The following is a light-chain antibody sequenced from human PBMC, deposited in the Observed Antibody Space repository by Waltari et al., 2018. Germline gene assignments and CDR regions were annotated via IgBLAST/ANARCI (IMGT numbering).Light chain of an antibody. CDR3: SSYTRSNTWV. J-gene: IGLJ3*02. V-gene: IGLV2-14*01. CDR2: EVS. Sequence: QSALTQPASVSGSPGQSITISCTGTSRHVGGYNYVSWYEQHPGKAPTLIIYEVSDLSSGVSNRFSGSKSANTASLTISGLQTEDEADYYCSSYTRSNTWVFGGGTRLTVL. CDR1: SRHVGGYNY.